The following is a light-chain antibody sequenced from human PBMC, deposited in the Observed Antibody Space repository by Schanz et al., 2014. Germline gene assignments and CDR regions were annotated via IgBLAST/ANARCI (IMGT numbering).Light chain of an antibody. J-gene: IGKJ1*01. CDR1: QSVYTS. CDR2: GPS. Sequence: EILLTQSAAILSVSPGERATLSCRASQSVYTSLAWYQQKPGQAPRLLVYGPSTRATGVPARFSGSGSGTEFTLTISSLQSEDFVVYYCQQYDNWWTFGPGTKVEIK. CDR3: QQYDNWWT. V-gene: IGKV3-15*01.